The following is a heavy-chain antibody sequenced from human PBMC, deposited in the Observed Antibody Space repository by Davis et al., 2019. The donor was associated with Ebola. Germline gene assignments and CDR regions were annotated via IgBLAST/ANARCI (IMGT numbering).Heavy chain of an antibody. CDR2: ISGSGGTT. CDR1: VITFSSYA. Sequence: GESLKISCADSVITFSSYAMTWVRQAPGKGLEWVSAISGSGGTTYYAGSVKGRFNVSRDNSKKTMYLQMNSLRAEDTAVYYCARSGLSFGVVKYHYGMDVWGKGTTVTVSS. D-gene: IGHD3-3*01. V-gene: IGHV3-23*01. J-gene: IGHJ6*04. CDR3: ARSGLSFGVVKYHYGMDV.